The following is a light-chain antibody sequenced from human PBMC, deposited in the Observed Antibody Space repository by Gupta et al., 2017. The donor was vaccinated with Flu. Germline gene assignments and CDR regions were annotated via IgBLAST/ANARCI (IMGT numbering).Light chain of an antibody. Sequence: SFILTQPPSVSVAPGQTASIACGGNNIGSETVHWYQQKPGQAPVLVLYDDDFRPSGTPERFSGSNCGNTATMTIRRVEAGDEADYYCQVRETAADHWLFGAGTTLTVV. CDR3: QVRETAADHWL. J-gene: IGLJ3*02. V-gene: IGLV3-21*02. CDR1: NIGSET. CDR2: DDD.